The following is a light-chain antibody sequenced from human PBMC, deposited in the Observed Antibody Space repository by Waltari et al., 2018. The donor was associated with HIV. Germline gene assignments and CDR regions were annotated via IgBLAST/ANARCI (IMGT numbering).Light chain of an antibody. V-gene: IGKV3-15*01. CDR1: QSVSSN. CDR2: GAS. CDR3: QQYNNWPLYT. Sequence: EIVMTQSPATLSVSPGERATLSCRASQSVSSNLAWYQQTPGQAPRLLIYGASTRATGIPARFSGSGSGTEFTLTISSLQSEDFAVYYCQQYNNWPLYTFGQGTKLEI. J-gene: IGKJ2*01.